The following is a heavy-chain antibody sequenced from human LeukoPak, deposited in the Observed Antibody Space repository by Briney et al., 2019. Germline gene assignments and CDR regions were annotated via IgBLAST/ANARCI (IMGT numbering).Heavy chain of an antibody. D-gene: IGHD2-2*01. J-gene: IGHJ4*02. V-gene: IGHV3-21*01. Sequence: PGRSLRLSCAASGFTFSSYSMNWVRQAPGKGLEWVSSISSSSSYIYYADSVKGRFTISRDNAKNSLYLQMNSLRAEDTAVYYCARGGLRFLCSSTSCYVYDWGQGTLVTVSS. CDR3: ARGGLRFLCSSTSCYVYD. CDR1: GFTFSSYS. CDR2: ISSSSSYI.